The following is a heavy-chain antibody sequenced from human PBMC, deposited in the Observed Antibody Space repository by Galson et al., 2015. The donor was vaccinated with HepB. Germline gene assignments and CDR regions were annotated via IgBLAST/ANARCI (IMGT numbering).Heavy chain of an antibody. CDR2: INSDGSST. CDR3: ARDPPYYGGKFDY. Sequence: SLRLSCAASGFTFSSYWMHWVRQAPGKGLVWVSRINSDGSSTSYADSVKGRFTISRDNAKNTLYLQMNSLRAEDTAVYYCARDPPYYGGKFDYWGQGTLVTVSS. V-gene: IGHV3-74*01. D-gene: IGHD4-23*01. CDR1: GFTFSSYW. J-gene: IGHJ4*02.